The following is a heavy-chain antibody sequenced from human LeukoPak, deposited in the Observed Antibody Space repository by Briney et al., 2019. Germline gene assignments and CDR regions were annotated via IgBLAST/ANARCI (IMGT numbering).Heavy chain of an antibody. CDR1: GFTFSSYA. Sequence: GGSLRLSCAASGFTFSSYAMSWVRQAPGKGLEWVSTISGSGGGTYYADSVKGRFTFSRDNSKNTLYLQMNSLRAEDTAVYYCAKAQGIAVAGTVRNYYGMDVWGQGTTVTVSS. V-gene: IGHV3-23*01. D-gene: IGHD6-19*01. CDR2: ISGSGGGT. CDR3: AKAQGIAVAGTVRNYYGMDV. J-gene: IGHJ6*02.